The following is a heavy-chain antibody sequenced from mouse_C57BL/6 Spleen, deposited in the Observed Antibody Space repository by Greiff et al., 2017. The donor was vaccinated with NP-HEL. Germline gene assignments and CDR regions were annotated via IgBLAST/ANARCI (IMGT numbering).Heavy chain of an antibody. CDR2: ISYDGSN. CDR1: GYSITSGYY. D-gene: IGHD1-1*01. Sequence: VQLKESGPGLVKPSQSLSLTCSVTGYSITSGYYWNWIRQFPGNKLEWMGYISYDGSNNYNPSLKNRISITRDTSKNQFFLKLNSVTTEDTATYYCARVVTTVVPHFDYWGQGTTLTVSS. V-gene: IGHV3-6*01. CDR3: ARVVTTVVPHFDY. J-gene: IGHJ2*01.